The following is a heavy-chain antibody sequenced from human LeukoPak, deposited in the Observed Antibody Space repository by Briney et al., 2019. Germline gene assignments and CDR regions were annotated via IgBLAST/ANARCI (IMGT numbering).Heavy chain of an antibody. J-gene: IGHJ4*02. V-gene: IGHV4-4*09. Sequence: SETLSLTCTVSGGSISSYYWSWIRQPPGKGLEWIGYIYTSGSTDYNPSLKSRVTISVDTSKNQFSLKLSSVTAADTAVYYCARRMRNWNYDGFLDYWGQGTLVTVSS. D-gene: IGHD1-7*01. CDR3: ARRMRNWNYDGFLDY. CDR1: GGSISSYY. CDR2: IYTSGST.